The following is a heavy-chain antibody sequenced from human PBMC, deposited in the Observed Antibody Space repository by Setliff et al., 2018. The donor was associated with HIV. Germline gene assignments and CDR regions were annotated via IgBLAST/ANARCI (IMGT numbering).Heavy chain of an antibody. D-gene: IGHD3-10*01. CDR3: AGPRGDEAFDI. V-gene: IGHV1-69*10. Sequence: ASVKVSCKASGDTSSTYAINWVRQAPGQGLEWMGHFIPILDITNYAQKFQGRVTITADKSTNTMYMEMTSLTSEDTAVYYCAGPRGDEAFDIWGQGTMVTVSS. CDR2: FIPILDIT. CDR1: GDTSSTYA. J-gene: IGHJ3*02.